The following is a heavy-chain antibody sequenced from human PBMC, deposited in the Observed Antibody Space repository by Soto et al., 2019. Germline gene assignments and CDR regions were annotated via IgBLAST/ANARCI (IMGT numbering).Heavy chain of an antibody. V-gene: IGHV3-30*18. D-gene: IGHD1-26*01. CDR3: AKDLAGDGPVDY. CDR2: ISYDGSNK. J-gene: IGHJ4*02. Sequence: PGGSLRLSCAASGFTFSSYGMHWVRKAPGKGLEGVAVISYDGSNKYYADSVKGRFTISRDNSKNTLYLQMNSLRAEDTAVYYCAKDLAGDGPVDYWGQGTLVTVSS. CDR1: GFTFSSYG.